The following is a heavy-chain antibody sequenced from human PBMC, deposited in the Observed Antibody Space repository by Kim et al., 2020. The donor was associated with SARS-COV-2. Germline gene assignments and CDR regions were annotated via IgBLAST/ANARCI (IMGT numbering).Heavy chain of an antibody. Sequence: SETLSLTCTVSGGSVSSGSYYWSWIRQPPGKGLEWIGYIYYSGSTNYNPSLKSRVTISVDTSKNQFSLKLSSVTAADTAEYYCARGSWGRWLQPIPGFDYWGQGTLVTVSS. CDR1: GGSVSSGSYY. V-gene: IGHV4-61*01. CDR2: IYYSGST. CDR3: ARGSWGRWLQPIPGFDY. D-gene: IGHD2-2*02. J-gene: IGHJ4*02.